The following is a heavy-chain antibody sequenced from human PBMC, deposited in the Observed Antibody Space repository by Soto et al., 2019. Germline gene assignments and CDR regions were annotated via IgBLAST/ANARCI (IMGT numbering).Heavy chain of an antibody. D-gene: IGHD3-16*01. J-gene: IGHJ5*02. CDR3: ARLYGLGGGYWFDP. CDR2: IYYGGTT. V-gene: IGHV4-59*08. CDR1: GGSFSPNY. Sequence: SETLSLTCTLSGGSFSPNYWSWLRQPPGKGLEWVGYIYYGGTTSYNPSLKSRVTISLETSKIQFSLRLSSVTAADTAIYYCARLYGLGGGYWFDPWGQG.